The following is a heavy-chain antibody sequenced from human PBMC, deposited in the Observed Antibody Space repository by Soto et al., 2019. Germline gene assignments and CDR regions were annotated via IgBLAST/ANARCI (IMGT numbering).Heavy chain of an antibody. CDR3: ARLGGRGWSRKIDY. V-gene: IGHV1-2*04. CDR1: GYTFTGYY. Sequence: ASVKVSCKASGYTFTGYYMHWVRQAPGQGLEWMGWINPNSGGTNYAQKFQGWVTMTRDTSISTAYMELSSLRSEDTAVYYCARLGGRGWSRKIDYWGQGTLVTVSS. J-gene: IGHJ4*02. D-gene: IGHD6-19*01. CDR2: INPNSGGT.